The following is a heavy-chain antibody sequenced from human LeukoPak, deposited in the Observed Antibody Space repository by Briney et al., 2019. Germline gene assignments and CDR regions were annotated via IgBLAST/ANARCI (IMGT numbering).Heavy chain of an antibody. CDR1: GFTFSSYG. CDR3: AKVRGGYSYGPSFDY. D-gene: IGHD5-18*01. Sequence: GGSLRLSCAASGFTFSSYGMHWVRQAPGKGLEWVAVISYDGSNKYYADSVKGRFTISRDNSKNTLYLQMNSLRAEDTAVYYCAKVRGGYSYGPSFDYWGQGTLVTVSS. V-gene: IGHV3-30*18. CDR2: ISYDGSNK. J-gene: IGHJ4*02.